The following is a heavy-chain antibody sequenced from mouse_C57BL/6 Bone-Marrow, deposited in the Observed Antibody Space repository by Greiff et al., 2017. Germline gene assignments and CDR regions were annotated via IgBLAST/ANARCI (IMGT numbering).Heavy chain of an antibody. CDR1: GYSITSGYY. CDR2: ISYDGSN. J-gene: IGHJ3*01. V-gene: IGHV3-6*01. CDR3: ARERDFWFAY. Sequence: EVKLVESGPGLVKPSQSLSLTCSVTGYSITSGYYWNWIRQFPGNKLEWMGYISYDGSNNYNPSLKNRISITRDTSKNQFFLKLNSVTTEDTATYYCARERDFWFAYWGQGTLVTVSA.